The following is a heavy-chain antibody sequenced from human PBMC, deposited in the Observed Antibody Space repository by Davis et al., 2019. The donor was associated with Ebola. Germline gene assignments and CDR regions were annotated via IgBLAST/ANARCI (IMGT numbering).Heavy chain of an antibody. CDR3: ARGRSGSSGCCGWYFDL. CDR2: MNPNSGNT. V-gene: IGHV1-8*01. Sequence: ASVKVSYKASGYTFTSYDINWVRQATGQGLEWMGWMNPNSGNTGYAQKFQGRVTMTRNTSISTAYMELSSLRSEDTAVYYCARGRSGSSGCCGWYFDLWGRGTLVTVSS. D-gene: IGHD6-19*01. CDR1: GYTFTSYD. J-gene: IGHJ2*01.